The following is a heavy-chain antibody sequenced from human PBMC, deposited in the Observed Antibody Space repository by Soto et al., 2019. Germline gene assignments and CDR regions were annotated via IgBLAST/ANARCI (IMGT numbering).Heavy chain of an antibody. CDR1: GGSISSGDYY. CDR2: IYYSGST. D-gene: IGHD3-10*01. CDR3: AREYVLLWFGETYNWFDP. J-gene: IGHJ5*02. Sequence: SETLSLTCTVSGGSISSGDYYWSWIRQPPGKGLEWIGYIYYSGSTYYNPSLKSRVTISVDTSKNQFSLKLSSVTAADTAVYYCAREYVLLWFGETYNWFDPWGQGTLVTVSS. V-gene: IGHV4-30-4*01.